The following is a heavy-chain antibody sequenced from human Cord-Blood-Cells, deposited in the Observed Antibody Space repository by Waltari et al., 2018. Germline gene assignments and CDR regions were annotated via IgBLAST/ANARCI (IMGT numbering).Heavy chain of an antibody. Sequence: QVQLQQWGAGLLKPSETLSLTCAVYGGSFSGYYWSWIRQPPGKGLEWIGEINHSGSTNYNPSLTSRVTISVDTSKNQFSLKLSSVTAADTAVYYCARMVSVRGVIFDYWGQGTLVTVSS. CDR3: ARMVSVRGVIFDY. CDR2: INHSGST. V-gene: IGHV4-34*01. CDR1: GGSFSGYY. J-gene: IGHJ4*02. D-gene: IGHD3-10*01.